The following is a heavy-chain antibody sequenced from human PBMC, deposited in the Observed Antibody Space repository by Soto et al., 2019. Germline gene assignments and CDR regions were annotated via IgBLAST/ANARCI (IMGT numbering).Heavy chain of an antibody. D-gene: IGHD2-2*02. J-gene: IGHJ2*01. CDR3: ARVGCSSTSCYRGTYFDL. CDR2: INHSGST. V-gene: IGHV4-34*01. Sequence: PSETLSLTCAVYGGSFSGYYWSWIRQPPGKGLEWIGEINHSGSTNYNPSLKSRVTISVDTSKNQFSLKLSSVTAADTAVYYCARVGCSSTSCYRGTYFDLWGRGTLVTVSS. CDR1: GGSFSGYY.